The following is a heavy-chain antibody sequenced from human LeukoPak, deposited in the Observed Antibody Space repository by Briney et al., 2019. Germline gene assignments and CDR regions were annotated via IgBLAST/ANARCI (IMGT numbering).Heavy chain of an antibody. V-gene: IGHV3-23*01. Sequence: PGGSLRLSCAASGFTFSSYAMSWVRQVPGKGLEWASAISGSGGSTYYAASVKGRFTISRDNSKNTLYLQMNSLRAEDTAVYYCAAQYQLPSNAFDIWGQGTVVTVSS. CDR1: GFTFSSYA. D-gene: IGHD2-2*01. J-gene: IGHJ3*02. CDR2: ISGSGGST. CDR3: AAQYQLPSNAFDI.